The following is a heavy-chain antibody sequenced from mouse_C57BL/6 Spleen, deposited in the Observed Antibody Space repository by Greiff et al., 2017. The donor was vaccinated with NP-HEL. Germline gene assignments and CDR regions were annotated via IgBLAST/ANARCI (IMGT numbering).Heavy chain of an antibody. J-gene: IGHJ1*03. Sequence: QVQLQQSGAELARPGASVKLSCKASGYTFTSYGISWVKQRTGQGLEWIGEIYPRSGNTYYNEKFKGKATLTADKSSSTAYMELRSLTSEDSAVYFCARWGITTVVATRTENFDVWGTGTTVTVSS. D-gene: IGHD1-1*01. V-gene: IGHV1-81*01. CDR3: ARWGITTVVATRTENFDV. CDR1: GYTFTSYG. CDR2: IYPRSGNT.